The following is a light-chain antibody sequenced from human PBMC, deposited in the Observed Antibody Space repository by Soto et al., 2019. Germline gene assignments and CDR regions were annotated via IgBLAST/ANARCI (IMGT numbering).Light chain of an antibody. J-gene: IGKJ4*01. Sequence: EIVLTQSPATLSLSPGERATLSCRASQSVSSYLLWYQQKPGQAPRLLIYDASNRATGIPARFSGSGSGTDFTLTIRSLEPEDFAVYYCQQRSNGLTFGGGTKVEIK. CDR2: DAS. V-gene: IGKV3-11*01. CDR3: QQRSNGLT. CDR1: QSVSSY.